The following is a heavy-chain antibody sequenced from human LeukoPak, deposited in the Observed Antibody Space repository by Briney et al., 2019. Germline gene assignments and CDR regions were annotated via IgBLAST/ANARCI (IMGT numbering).Heavy chain of an antibody. CDR3: ATDSSGSDEYDI. Sequence: GGSLRLSCAASGFTFSSYAMSWVRQAPGKGLEWVSYISSSGITIHHAESVKGRFTISRDNARNSVYLQMTGLRAEDTAVYYCATDSSGSDEYDIWGRGTMVTVSS. J-gene: IGHJ3*02. D-gene: IGHD3-22*01. V-gene: IGHV3-48*03. CDR2: ISSSGITI. CDR1: GFTFSSYA.